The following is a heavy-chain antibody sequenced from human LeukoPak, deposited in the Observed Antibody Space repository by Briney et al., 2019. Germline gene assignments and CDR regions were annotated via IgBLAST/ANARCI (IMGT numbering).Heavy chain of an antibody. CDR2: IYHRGST. D-gene: IGHD4-17*01. J-gene: IGHJ2*01. CDR3: ARAGTTTGSWYFDL. Sequence: PSETLSLTCTVSGYSISSGYYWGWIRQPPGKGLEWIGSIYHRGSTYYNPSLKSRVTISVDTSKNQFSLKLSSVTAANTAVYYCARAGTTTGSWYFDLWGRGTLVTVSS. CDR1: GYSISSGYY. V-gene: IGHV4-38-2*02.